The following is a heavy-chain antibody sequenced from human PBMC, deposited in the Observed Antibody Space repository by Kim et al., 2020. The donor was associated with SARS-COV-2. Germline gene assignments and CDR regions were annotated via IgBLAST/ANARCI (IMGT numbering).Heavy chain of an antibody. V-gene: IGHV3-11*05. CDR1: GFTFSDYY. CDR2: ISSSSSYT. J-gene: IGHJ2*01. Sequence: GGSLRLSCAASGFTFSDYYMSWIRQAPGKGLEWVSYISSSSSYTNYADSVKGRFTISRDNAKNSLYLQMNSLRAEDTAVYYCARADYSGSDRPYWYFDLWGRGTLVTVSS. CDR3: ARADYSGSDRPYWYFDL. D-gene: IGHD1-26*01.